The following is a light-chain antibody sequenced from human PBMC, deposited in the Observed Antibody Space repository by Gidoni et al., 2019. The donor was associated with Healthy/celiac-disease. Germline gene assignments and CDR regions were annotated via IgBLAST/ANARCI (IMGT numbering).Light chain of an antibody. CDR1: QSVSSN. J-gene: IGKJ3*01. V-gene: IGKV3-15*01. CDR3: QQYNNWPPVFT. Sequence: EIVMTQSPATLSVSPGERATLSCRASQSVSSNLAWYQQKPGQAPRLLIYGASTRATGIPARFSGSGSGTEFTLTISCLQSEDCAVYYCQQYNNWPPVFTFGPGTKVDIK. CDR2: GAS.